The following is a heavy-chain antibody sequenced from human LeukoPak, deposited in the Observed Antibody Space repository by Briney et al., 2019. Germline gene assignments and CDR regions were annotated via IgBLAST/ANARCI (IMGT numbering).Heavy chain of an antibody. J-gene: IGHJ4*02. CDR3: ARDDAIGGGYLDS. CDR1: GFPFTSYG. V-gene: IGHV3-23*01. Sequence: GGPLRLSCAASGFPFTSYGMSWVRQAPGKGLEWVSLISGGGGSTYYADSVKGRFTISRDNSKNTLYLQVNRLTAEDTAVYYCARDDAIGGGYLDSWGRGTLVTVSS. CDR2: ISGGGGST. D-gene: IGHD2/OR15-2a*01.